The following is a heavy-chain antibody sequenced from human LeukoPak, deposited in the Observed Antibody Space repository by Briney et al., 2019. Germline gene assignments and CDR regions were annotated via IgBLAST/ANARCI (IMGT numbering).Heavy chain of an antibody. V-gene: IGHV3-9*01. CDR3: AKGKNTGSYLSHVDY. Sequence: GGSLRLSCAASGFTFDDYAMHWVRQAPGKGLEWVSGISWNSGSIGYADSVKGRFTISRDNSKNSLYLQMNSLRTEDTALYYCAKGKNTGSYLSHVDYWGQGTLVTVSS. D-gene: IGHD3-10*01. J-gene: IGHJ4*02. CDR1: GFTFDDYA. CDR2: ISWNSGSI.